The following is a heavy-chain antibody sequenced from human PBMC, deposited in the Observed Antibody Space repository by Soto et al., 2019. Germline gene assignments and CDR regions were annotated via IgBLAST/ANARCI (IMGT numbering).Heavy chain of an antibody. Sequence: GGSLRLSCAASGFTFSSYAMHWVRQAPGKGLEWVAVISYDGSNKYYAAPVKGRFAISRDDSKSMVYLQMNSLKTEDTGIYYCTTDSYSTLIVVRFDYWGHGTLVTVSS. CDR2: ISYDGSNK. CDR3: TTDSYSTLIVVRFDY. V-gene: IGHV3-30*09. CDR1: GFTFSSYA. D-gene: IGHD3-22*01. J-gene: IGHJ4*01.